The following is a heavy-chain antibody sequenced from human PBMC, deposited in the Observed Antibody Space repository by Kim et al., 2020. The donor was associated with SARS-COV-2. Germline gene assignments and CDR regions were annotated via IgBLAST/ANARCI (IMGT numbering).Heavy chain of an antibody. J-gene: IGHJ4*02. D-gene: IGHD6-6*01. Sequence: RYSPSAQGQVTISADKSISTAYLQWSSLKASDTAMYYWARHSIAARPFDYWGQGTLVTVSS. CDR3: ARHSIAARPFDY. V-gene: IGHV5-51*01.